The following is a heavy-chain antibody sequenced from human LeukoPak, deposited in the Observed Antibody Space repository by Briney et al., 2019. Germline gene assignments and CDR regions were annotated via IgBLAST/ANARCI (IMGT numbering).Heavy chain of an antibody. V-gene: IGHV3-23*01. D-gene: IGHD3-9*01. CDR2: ISGPGGST. Sequence: PGGSLRLSCAASGFTFSSYAMSWVRQAPGKGLEWVSAISGPGGSTYYGDSVEGRFTISRDNSKNTLFLQMNSLRAEDTALYYCEKDDDILTSYLDHWGQGTLVTVSS. J-gene: IGHJ4*02. CDR3: EKDDDILTSYLDH. CDR1: GFTFSSYA.